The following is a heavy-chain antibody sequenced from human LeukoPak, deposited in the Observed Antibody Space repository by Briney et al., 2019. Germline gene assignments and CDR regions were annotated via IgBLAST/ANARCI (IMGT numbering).Heavy chain of an antibody. J-gene: IGHJ5*02. CDR2: ISAYNGNT. V-gene: IGHV1-18*01. Sequence: GASVKVSCKASGYTFTSYGISWVRQAPGQGLEWMGWISAYNGNTNYAQKLQGRVTMTTDTSTSTAYMELRSLRSDDTAVYYCARDGLLYYYNSSGLNWFDPWGQGTLVTVSS. D-gene: IGHD3-22*01. CDR3: ARDGLLYYYNSSGLNWFDP. CDR1: GYTFTSYG.